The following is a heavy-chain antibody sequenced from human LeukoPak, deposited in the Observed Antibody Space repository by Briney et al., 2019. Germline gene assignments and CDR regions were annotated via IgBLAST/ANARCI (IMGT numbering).Heavy chain of an antibody. V-gene: IGHV4-39*01. J-gene: IGHJ5*02. CDR3: ARQYSGYLRNWFDP. Sequence: PSETLSLTCNVSGGSISSSSYYWGWIRQPPGKGLEWIGSMYYSGSSYYHPSLKSRVTISVDTSKNQFSLKLSSVTAADTAVYYCARQYSGYLRNWFDPWGQGTLVTVSS. CDR1: GGSISSSSYY. CDR2: MYYSGSS. D-gene: IGHD5-12*01.